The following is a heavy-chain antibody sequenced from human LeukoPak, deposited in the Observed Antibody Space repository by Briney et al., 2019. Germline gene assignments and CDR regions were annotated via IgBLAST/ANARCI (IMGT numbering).Heavy chain of an antibody. D-gene: IGHD4-23*01. V-gene: IGHV4-61*01. Sequence: SETPSLTCTVSGGSVSSGSYYWSWIRQPPGKGLEWIGEINHRGITNYNPSFKSRVTISVDTSKNQFSLKLSSVIAADTAVYYCARVDYGGYSPADAFDIWGQGTMVTVSS. J-gene: IGHJ3*02. CDR3: ARVDYGGYSPADAFDI. CDR1: GGSVSSGSYY. CDR2: INHRGIT.